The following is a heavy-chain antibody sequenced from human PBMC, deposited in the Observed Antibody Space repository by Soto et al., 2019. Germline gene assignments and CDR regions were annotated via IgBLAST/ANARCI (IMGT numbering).Heavy chain of an antibody. V-gene: IGHV3-30-3*01. CDR3: ARGYCSSTSCYSSGSLSIDY. J-gene: IGHJ4*02. D-gene: IGHD2-2*01. CDR1: GFTFSSYA. Sequence: QVQLVESGGGVVQPGRSLRLSCASSGFTFSSYAMHWVRQAPGKGLEWVAVISYDGSNKYYADSVKGRFTISRDNSKNTLYLHMNSLRAEDTAVYYCARGYCSSTSCYSSGSLSIDYWGQGTLVTVSS. CDR2: ISYDGSNK.